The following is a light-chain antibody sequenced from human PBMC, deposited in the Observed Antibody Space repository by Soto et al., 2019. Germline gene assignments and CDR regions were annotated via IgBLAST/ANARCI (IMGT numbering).Light chain of an antibody. Sequence: DIQMTQSPSTLSASVGDRVTITCRASQSISIWLAWYQQKPGKAPKILIYKASSLESGIPSRFSGSGSGTDFSLTISSLQPEDSATYYCQQDYDYPWTFGQGTKVDIK. J-gene: IGKJ1*01. CDR1: QSISIW. CDR3: QQDYDYPWT. CDR2: KAS. V-gene: IGKV1-5*03.